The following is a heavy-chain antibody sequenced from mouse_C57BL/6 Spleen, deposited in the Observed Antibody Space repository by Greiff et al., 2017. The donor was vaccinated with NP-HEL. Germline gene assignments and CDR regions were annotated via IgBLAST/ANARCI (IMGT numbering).Heavy chain of an antibody. CDR3: ARGASNTGYFDV. CDR2: INSDGGST. Sequence: EVKLMESGGGLVQPGESLKLSCESNEYEFPSHDMSWVRKTPEKRLELVAAINSDGGSTYYPDTVERRFIISRDNTKKTLYLQMSSLRSEDTAVDYCARGASNTGYFDVWGTGTTVTVSS. V-gene: IGHV5-2*03. D-gene: IGHD6-1*01. CDR1: EYEFPSHD. J-gene: IGHJ1*03.